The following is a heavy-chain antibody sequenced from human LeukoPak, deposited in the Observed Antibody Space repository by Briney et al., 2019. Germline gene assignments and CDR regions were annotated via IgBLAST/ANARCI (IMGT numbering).Heavy chain of an antibody. CDR1: GGSISSYY. V-gene: IGHV4-59*01. D-gene: IGHD7-27*01. Sequence: PSETLSLTCTVSGGSISSYYWSWIRQPPGKGLEWIGYIYYSGSTNYNPSLKSRVTISVDTSKNQFSLKLSSVTAADTAVYYCARDTESTWGFDYWGQGTLVTVSS. J-gene: IGHJ4*02. CDR2: IYYSGST. CDR3: ARDTESTWGFDY.